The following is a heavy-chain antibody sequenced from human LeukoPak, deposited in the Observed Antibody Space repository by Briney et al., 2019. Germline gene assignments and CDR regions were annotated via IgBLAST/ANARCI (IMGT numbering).Heavy chain of an antibody. Sequence: GGSLRLSCAASGFTFSGPAMHWVRQASGKGLEWVGRIRSKANSYATAYAASVKGRFTISRDDSKNTAYLQMNSLKTEDTAVYYCTRLTHTRAFDIWGQGTMVTVSS. CDR3: TRLTHTRAFDI. CDR1: GFTFSGPA. D-gene: IGHD2-15*01. CDR2: IRSKANSYAT. J-gene: IGHJ3*02. V-gene: IGHV3-73*01.